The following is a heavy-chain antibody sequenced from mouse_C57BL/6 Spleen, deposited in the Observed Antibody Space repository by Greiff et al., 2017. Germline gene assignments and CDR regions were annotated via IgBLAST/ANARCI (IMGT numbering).Heavy chain of an antibody. Sequence: EVKLVESEGGLVQPGSSMKLSCTASGFTFSDYYMAWVRQVPEKGLEWVANINYDGSSTYYLDSLKSRFLISRDNAKNILYLQMSRLKSEDTATYYCARSSILYWYFDVWGTGTTVTGSS. CDR1: GFTFSDYY. V-gene: IGHV5-16*01. CDR3: ARSSILYWYFDV. J-gene: IGHJ1*03. CDR2: INYDGSST. D-gene: IGHD2-10*02.